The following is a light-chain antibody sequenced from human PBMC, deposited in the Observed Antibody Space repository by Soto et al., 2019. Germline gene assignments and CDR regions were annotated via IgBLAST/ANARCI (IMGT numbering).Light chain of an antibody. V-gene: IGLV3-21*04. CDR3: QVWDSSSDHYV. Sequence: SYELTQPPSVSVAPGKTARITCGGDNIGSKSVDWYQQKPGQAPVLVIYYDTDRPSGIPERFSGSNSGNTATLTISRVEAGDEADYYCQVWDSSSDHYVFRTGTKVTVL. CDR2: YDT. J-gene: IGLJ1*01. CDR1: NIGSKS.